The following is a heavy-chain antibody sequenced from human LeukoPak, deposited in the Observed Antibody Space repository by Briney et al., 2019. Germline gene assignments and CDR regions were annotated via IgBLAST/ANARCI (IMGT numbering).Heavy chain of an antibody. J-gene: IGHJ4*02. CDR1: GFTFSSYW. Sequence: PGGSLRLSCAASGFTFSSYWMHWVRQAPGKGLMWVSRINSDGSDTSYADDVKGRFTISRDNAKDTLYLQMNSLRAEDTAVYYCARVGIQRYFDYWGQGTLVTVSS. D-gene: IGHD5-18*01. V-gene: IGHV3-74*01. CDR2: INSDGSDT. CDR3: ARVGIQRYFDY.